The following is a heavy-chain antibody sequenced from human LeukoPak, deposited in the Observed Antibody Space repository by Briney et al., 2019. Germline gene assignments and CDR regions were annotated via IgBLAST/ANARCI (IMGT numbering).Heavy chain of an antibody. CDR1: GGSISSSNW. D-gene: IGHD3-3*02. CDR2: IYHSGST. Sequence: SETLSLTCAVSGGSISSSNWWSWVRQPPGQGLEWIGEIYHSGSTNYNPSLKSRVTISVDKSKNQFSLKLSSVTAADTAMYYCARSGEAFTISYWGQGTLVTVSS. J-gene: IGHJ4*02. CDR3: ARSGEAFTISY. V-gene: IGHV4-4*02.